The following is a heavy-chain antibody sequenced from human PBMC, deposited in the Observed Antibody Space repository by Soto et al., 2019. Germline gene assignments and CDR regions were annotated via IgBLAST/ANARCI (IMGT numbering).Heavy chain of an antibody. J-gene: IGHJ4*02. CDR1: GGSISSYY. Sequence: PSETLSLTCTVSGGSISSYYWSWIRQPPGKGLEWIGYIYYSGSTNYNPSLKSRVTISVDTSKNQFSLKLSSVTAADTAVYYCARGRLDPIYDILTQYYFDYWGQGTLVTV. D-gene: IGHD3-9*01. V-gene: IGHV4-59*01. CDR3: ARGRLDPIYDILTQYYFDY. CDR2: IYYSGST.